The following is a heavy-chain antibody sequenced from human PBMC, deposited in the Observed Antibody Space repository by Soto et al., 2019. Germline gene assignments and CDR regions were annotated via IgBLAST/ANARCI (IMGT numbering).Heavy chain of an antibody. CDR2: VSGSGGTT. Sequence: EVQLLESGGGLVQPGGSLRLSCAASGFTFSSYAISWVRQAPGKGLGWVSAVSGSGGTTYYADSVKGRFTSSRDNSKNTLYLQMNSLRAEDTAVYYCAKSDGGFDYWGQGTLVTVSS. D-gene: IGHD2-21*02. CDR3: AKSDGGFDY. CDR1: GFTFSSYA. V-gene: IGHV3-23*01. J-gene: IGHJ4*02.